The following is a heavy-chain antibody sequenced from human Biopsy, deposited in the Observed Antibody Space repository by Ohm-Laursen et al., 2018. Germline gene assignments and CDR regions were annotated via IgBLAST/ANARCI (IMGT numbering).Heavy chain of an antibody. CDR1: TGTFNSYG. D-gene: IGHD2-2*01. Sequence: AASVKVSCKAPTGTFNSYGIIWVRQAPGQGLEWMGRIIPILRTTAYAQTFPGRVTITADSPTSTVDMELTSLTSDDTAVYFCAREAIGYQLPCDDWGQGTLVIVSS. CDR3: AREAIGYQLPCDD. J-gene: IGHJ4*02. V-gene: IGHV1-69*11. CDR2: IIPILRTT.